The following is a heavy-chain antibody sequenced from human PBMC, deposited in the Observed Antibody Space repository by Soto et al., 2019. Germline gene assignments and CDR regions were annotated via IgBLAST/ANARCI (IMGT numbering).Heavy chain of an antibody. CDR1: GFTFNFYA. CDR3: ARELSSGGVPAAPFDY. D-gene: IGHD2-2*01. Sequence: QVQLVESGGGVVQPGRSLRLSCAASGFTFNFYAMHWVRQAPGKGLEWVAVISYDGSNKYYADSVKGRFTISRDNSKNTLYLQMNSLRAEDTAVYYCARELSSGGVPAAPFDYWGQGTLVTVSS. V-gene: IGHV3-30-3*01. CDR2: ISYDGSNK. J-gene: IGHJ4*02.